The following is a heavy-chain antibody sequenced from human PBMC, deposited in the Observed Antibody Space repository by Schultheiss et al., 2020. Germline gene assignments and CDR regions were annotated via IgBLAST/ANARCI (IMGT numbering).Heavy chain of an antibody. D-gene: IGHD3-3*01. J-gene: IGHJ4*02. V-gene: IGHV3-30-3*01. Sequence: GGSLRLSCAASGFTFSSYAMSWVRQAPGKGLEWVAVISYDGSNKYYADSVKGRFTISRDNSKNTLYLQMNSLRAEDTAVYYCAKEMVVSGYDFWSGYYDYWGQGTLVTVSS. CDR3: AKEMVVSGYDFWSGYYDY. CDR1: GFTFSSYA. CDR2: ISYDGSNK.